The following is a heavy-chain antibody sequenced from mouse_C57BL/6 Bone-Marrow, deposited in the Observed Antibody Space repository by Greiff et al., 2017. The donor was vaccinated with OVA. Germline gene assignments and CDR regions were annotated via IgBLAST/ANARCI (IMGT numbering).Heavy chain of an antibody. V-gene: IGHV1-4*01. Sequence: VQLQQSGAELARPGASVKMSRKASGYTFTSYTIHWVKQRPGQGLEWIGYIDPTNDYTNYNQKFKGKATLTADKSSSAAYMQLSSLTSEDSAVYYCTREYYFNYWGQGTALTVSS. J-gene: IGHJ2*01. CDR3: TREYYFNY. CDR1: GYTFTSYT. CDR2: IDPTNDYT.